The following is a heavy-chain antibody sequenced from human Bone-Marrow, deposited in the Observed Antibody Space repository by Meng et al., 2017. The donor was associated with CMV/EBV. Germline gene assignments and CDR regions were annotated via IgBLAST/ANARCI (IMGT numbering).Heavy chain of an antibody. Sequence: ASVKVSCKASGYTFTGYYMHWVRQAPGQGLEWMGWMNPNSGNTGYAQKFQGRVTMTRNTSISTAYMELSSLRSEDTAVYYCARGTIVLMVYALDYWGQKTLVTVSS. CDR3: ARGTIVLMVYALDY. J-gene: IGHJ4*02. CDR2: MNPNSGNT. V-gene: IGHV1-8*02. D-gene: IGHD2-8*01. CDR1: GYTFTGYY.